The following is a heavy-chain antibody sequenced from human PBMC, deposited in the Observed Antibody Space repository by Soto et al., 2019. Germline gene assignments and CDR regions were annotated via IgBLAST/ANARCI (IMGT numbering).Heavy chain of an antibody. CDR1: GYTFTSYY. CDR2: INPSGGST. CDR3: AREPGYYDFWSGYYPLSDY. V-gene: IGHV1-46*03. Sequence: ASVKVSCKASGYTFTSYYMHWVRQAPGQGLEWMGIINPSGGSTSYAQKFQGRVTMTRDTSTSTVYMELSSLRSEDTAVYYCAREPGYYDFWSGYYPLSDYWGQGTLVTVSS. D-gene: IGHD3-3*01. J-gene: IGHJ4*02.